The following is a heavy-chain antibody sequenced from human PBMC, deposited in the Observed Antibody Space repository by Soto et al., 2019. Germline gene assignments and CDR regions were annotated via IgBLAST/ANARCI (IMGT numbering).Heavy chain of an antibody. V-gene: IGHV2-5*02. CDR3: AHSRLDIVVVVAAISSSFDI. CDR2: IYWDDDK. CDR1: GFSLSTSGVG. J-gene: IGHJ3*02. D-gene: IGHD2-15*01. Sequence: QITLKESGPPLVKPTQTLTLTCTFSGFSLSTSGVGVGWIRQPPGKALEWLALIYWDDDKRYSPSLKSRLTITKDTSKNQVVLTMTNMDPVDTATYYCAHSRLDIVVVVAAISSSFDIWGQGTMVTVSS.